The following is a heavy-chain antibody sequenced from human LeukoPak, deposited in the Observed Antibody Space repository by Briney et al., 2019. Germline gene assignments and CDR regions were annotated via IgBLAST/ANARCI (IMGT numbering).Heavy chain of an antibody. Sequence: SVKVSCKASEGTFSSYAISWVRQAPGQGLEWMGGIIPIFGTANYAQKFQGRVTITADESTSTAYMELSSLRSEDTAVYYCARAGHCGYTHWFDPWGQGTLVAVSS. CDR2: IIPIFGTA. CDR1: EGTFSSYA. CDR3: ARAGHCGYTHWFDP. D-gene: IGHD5-12*01. V-gene: IGHV1-69*13. J-gene: IGHJ5*02.